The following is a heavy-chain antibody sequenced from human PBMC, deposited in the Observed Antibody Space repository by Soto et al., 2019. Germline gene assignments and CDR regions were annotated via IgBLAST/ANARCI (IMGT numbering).Heavy chain of an antibody. Sequence: ASVKVSCKTYGYTFRNYGITWVRQAPGQGLEWMGWINPFDGSRMFAQSFQGRVTMTRDTSTSTVYMEVSSLRSEDTAVYYCSRVDPGETSPFDHWG. V-gene: IGHV1-18*01. CDR2: INPFDGSR. CDR1: GYTFRNYG. D-gene: IGHD3-10*01. J-gene: IGHJ4*01. CDR3: SRVDPGETSPFDH.